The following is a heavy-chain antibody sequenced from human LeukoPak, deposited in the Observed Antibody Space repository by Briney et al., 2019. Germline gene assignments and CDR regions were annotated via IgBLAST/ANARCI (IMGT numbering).Heavy chain of an antibody. CDR3: ARGARSSSSWRLGNWFDP. J-gene: IGHJ5*02. CDR1: GGSFSGYY. Sequence: SETLSLTCAVYGGSFSGYYWSWIRQPPGKELEWIGEINHSGSTNYNPSLKSRVTISVDTSKNQFSLKLSSVTAADTAVYYCARGARSSSSWRLGNWFDPWGQGTLVTVSS. CDR2: INHSGST. D-gene: IGHD6-13*01. V-gene: IGHV4-34*01.